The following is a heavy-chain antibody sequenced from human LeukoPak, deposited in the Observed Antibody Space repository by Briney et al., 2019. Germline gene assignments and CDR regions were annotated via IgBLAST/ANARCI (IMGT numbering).Heavy chain of an antibody. CDR1: GFTFSSYA. Sequence: PGGSLRLPCAASGFTFSSYAMSWVRQAPGKGLEWVSAISGSGGSTYYADSVEGRFTISRDNSKNTLYLQMTSLRAEDTAVYYCAKGSVAEAFFDYWGQGTLVTVSS. V-gene: IGHV3-23*01. J-gene: IGHJ4*02. D-gene: IGHD6-19*01. CDR3: AKGSVAEAFFDY. CDR2: ISGSGGST.